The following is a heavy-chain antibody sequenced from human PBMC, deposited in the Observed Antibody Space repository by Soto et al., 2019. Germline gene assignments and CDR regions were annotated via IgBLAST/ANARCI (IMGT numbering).Heavy chain of an antibody. CDR3: ARVGPLTTNYGMDV. V-gene: IGHV3-33*01. Sequence: QVQLVESGGGVVQPGRSLRLSCAASGFTFSSHGMHWVRQAPGKVLEWVAVIWHDGSQEYYADSVRGRFTISRDNSKNMVDLQMNSLRDEGTAVYKFARVGPLTTNYGMDVWGQGTTVTVSS. D-gene: IGHD4-4*01. CDR2: IWHDGSQE. CDR1: GFTFSSHG. J-gene: IGHJ6*02.